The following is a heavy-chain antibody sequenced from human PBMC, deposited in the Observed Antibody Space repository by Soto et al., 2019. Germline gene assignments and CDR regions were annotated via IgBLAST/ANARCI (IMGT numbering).Heavy chain of an antibody. CDR1: GGSISGHH. CDR3: ARGGWYNDY. D-gene: IGHD6-19*01. CDR2: THYSGGT. J-gene: IGHJ4*02. Sequence: SETQSLTSTVSGGSISGHHWSWIRQSPGKGLEWIGYTHYSGGTDYNPSLKSRVTISVDTSKNQFSLKLSSVTAADTAVYHCARGGWYNDYWGQGTLVTVSS. V-gene: IGHV4-59*11.